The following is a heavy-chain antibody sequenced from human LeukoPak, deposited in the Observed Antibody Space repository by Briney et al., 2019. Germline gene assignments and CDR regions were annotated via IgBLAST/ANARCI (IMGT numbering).Heavy chain of an antibody. J-gene: IGHJ1*01. CDR2: IYTSGST. D-gene: IGHD6-13*01. CDR1: GGSISSYY. CDR3: ARGGGIAAARKAEYFQH. Sequence: SETLSLTCTVSGGSISSYYWSWIRQPAGKGLEWIGRIYTSGSTNYNPSLKSRVTMSVDTSKNQFSLKLSSVTAADTAVYYCARGGGIAAARKAEYFQHWGQGTLVTVSS. V-gene: IGHV4-4*07.